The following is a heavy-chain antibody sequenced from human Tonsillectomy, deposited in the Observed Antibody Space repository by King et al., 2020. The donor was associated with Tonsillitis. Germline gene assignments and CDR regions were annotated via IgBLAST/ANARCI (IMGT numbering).Heavy chain of an antibody. CDR3: ARDPASHRSGGYPRSGDYYYYYMDV. V-gene: IGHV1-46*03. CDR2: INPSGGST. CDR1: GYTFTSYY. D-gene: IGHD6-19*01. J-gene: IGHJ6*03. Sequence: MQLVQSGAEVKKPGASVKVSCKASGYTFTSYYMHWVRQAPGQGLEWMGIINPSGGSTSYAQKFQGRVTMTRDTSTSTVYMELSSLRSEDTAVYYRARDPASHRSGGYPRSGDYYYYYMDVWGKGNTVTVSS.